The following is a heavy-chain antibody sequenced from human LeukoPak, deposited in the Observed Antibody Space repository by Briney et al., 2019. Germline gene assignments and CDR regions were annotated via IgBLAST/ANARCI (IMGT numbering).Heavy chain of an antibody. Sequence: SETLSLTCTVSGGSISSSSYYWGWIRQPPGKGLEWIGSIYYGGSTYYNPSLKSRVTISVDTSKNQFSLKLSSVTAADTAVYYCASSSSTSCMDVWGQGTTVTVSS. D-gene: IGHD2-2*01. CDR1: GGSISSSSYY. J-gene: IGHJ6*02. CDR2: IYYGGST. CDR3: ASSSSTSCMDV. V-gene: IGHV4-39*01.